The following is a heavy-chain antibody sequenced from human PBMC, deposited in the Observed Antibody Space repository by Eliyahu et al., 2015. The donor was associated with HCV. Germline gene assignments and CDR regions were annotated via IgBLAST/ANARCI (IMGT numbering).Heavy chain of an antibody. D-gene: IGHD3-16*01. CDR3: AKARGRRLGDLVPDS. V-gene: IGHV4-34*01. CDR2: ISPSGTT. Sequence: QVQLQQWGAGLLKPSETLSLTCAXXGXSFXXYFWXWIRQPPGKGLXWIGEISPSGTTNYNPSLKSRLTMSRDTSKNQFSLKLSSVTAADTAVYYCAKARGRRLGDLVPDSWAQGTLVTVSS. J-gene: IGHJ4*02. CDR1: GXSFXXYF.